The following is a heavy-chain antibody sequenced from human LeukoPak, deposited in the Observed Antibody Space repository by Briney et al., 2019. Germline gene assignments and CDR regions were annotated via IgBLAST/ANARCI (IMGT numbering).Heavy chain of an antibody. CDR3: ARDSRYKQWLAHFDY. CDR1: GYDFISYG. Sequence: ASVKVSCKASGYDFISYGVDWVRQAPGQGLEWMGWISAYNGNTNYAQKLQGRVAMTTDTSTSTAYMELRSLRSDDTAVYYCARDSRYKQWLAHFDYWGQGTLVTVSS. J-gene: IGHJ4*02. D-gene: IGHD6-19*01. V-gene: IGHV1-18*01. CDR2: ISAYNGNT.